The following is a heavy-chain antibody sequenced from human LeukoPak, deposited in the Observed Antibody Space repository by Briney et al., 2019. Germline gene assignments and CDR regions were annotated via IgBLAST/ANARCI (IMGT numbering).Heavy chain of an antibody. Sequence: PGGSLRLSCAASGFTFDDYAMHWVRQPPGKGLEWIGYIYYSGSTNYNPSLKSRVTISVDTSKNQFSLKLSSVTAADTAVYYCAREDESFDYWGQGTLVTVSS. V-gene: IGHV4-59*01. CDR1: GFTFDDYA. J-gene: IGHJ4*02. CDR2: IYYSGST. CDR3: AREDESFDY.